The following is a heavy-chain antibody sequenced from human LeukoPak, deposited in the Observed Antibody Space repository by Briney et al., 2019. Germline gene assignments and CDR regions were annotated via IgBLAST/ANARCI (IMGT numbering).Heavy chain of an antibody. CDR3: AKDLAITAPGGYFDY. D-gene: IGHD5-18*01. V-gene: IGHV3-30*02. J-gene: IGHJ4*02. CDR2: IRYDGSNK. Sequence: PGGSLRLSCAASGFTFSSYGMHWVRPAPGKGLEWVAFIRYDGSNKYYADSVKGRFTISRDNSKNTLYLQMNSLRAEDTAVYYCAKDLAITAPGGYFDYWGQGTLVTVSS. CDR1: GFTFSSYG.